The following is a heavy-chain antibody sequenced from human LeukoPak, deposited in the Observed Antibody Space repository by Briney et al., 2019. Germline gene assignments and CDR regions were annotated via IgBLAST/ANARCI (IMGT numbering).Heavy chain of an antibody. V-gene: IGHV4-30-4*01. CDR3: ARDRGDKGAFDY. CDR1: GGSISSGDYY. J-gene: IGHJ4*02. Sequence: SQTLSLTCTVSGGSISSGDYYWSWIRQPPGKGLEWIVYIHYSGSTYYNPSLKSRVTISVDTSKNQFSLKLSSVTAADTAVYYCARDRGDKGAFDYWGQGTLVTVSS. CDR2: IHYSGST. D-gene: IGHD7-27*01.